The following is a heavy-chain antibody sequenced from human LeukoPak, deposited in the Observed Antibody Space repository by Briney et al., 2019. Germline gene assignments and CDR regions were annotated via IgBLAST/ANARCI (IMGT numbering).Heavy chain of an antibody. Sequence: SETLSLTCTVSGGSISSYYWSWIRQPAGKGLEWIGRIYTSGSTNYNPSLKSRVTISVDTSKNQFSLNLTSVTAADTAVYYCARSVVMVGGTRWFDPWGQGTLVTVSS. V-gene: IGHV4-4*07. J-gene: IGHJ5*02. D-gene: IGHD2-15*01. CDR1: GGSISSYY. CDR3: ARSVVMVGGTRWFDP. CDR2: IYTSGST.